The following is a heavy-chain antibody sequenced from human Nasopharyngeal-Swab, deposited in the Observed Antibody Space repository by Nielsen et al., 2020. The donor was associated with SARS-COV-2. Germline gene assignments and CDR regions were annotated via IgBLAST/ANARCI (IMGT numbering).Heavy chain of an antibody. D-gene: IGHD1/OR15-1a*01. Sequence: GESLKISCVASGFRFSSYSMNWVRQGPGKGLEWVASIYVTSDYIYYSDSVRGRFTISRDNAKNTLYLQMNSLRAEDTAVYYCARDYWNKPDYWGQGTLVTVSS. J-gene: IGHJ4*02. CDR3: ARDYWNKPDY. CDR2: IYVTSDYI. CDR1: GFRFSSYS. V-gene: IGHV3-21*01.